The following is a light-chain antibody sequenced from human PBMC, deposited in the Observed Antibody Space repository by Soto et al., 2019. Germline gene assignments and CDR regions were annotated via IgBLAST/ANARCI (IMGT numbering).Light chain of an antibody. Sequence: EIVLTQSPATLSLSPGERATLSCRASQSVSSDLGWYQQKPGQAPRLLIYDASNRATGIPARFSGSGSGTDFTLTISGLEPEDFAVYYCQQRSSWPLSFGGGTKVEIK. V-gene: IGKV3-11*01. J-gene: IGKJ4*01. CDR3: QQRSSWPLS. CDR2: DAS. CDR1: QSVSSD.